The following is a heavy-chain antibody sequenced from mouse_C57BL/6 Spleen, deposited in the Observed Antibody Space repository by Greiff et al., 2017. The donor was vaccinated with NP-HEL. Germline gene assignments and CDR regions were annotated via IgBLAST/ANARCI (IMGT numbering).Heavy chain of an antibody. J-gene: IGHJ1*03. CDR1: GYTFTSYW. CDR3: ARGGNRDWYFDV. CDR2: INPSNGGT. V-gene: IGHV1-53*01. Sequence: QVQLQQPGTELVKPGASVKLSCKASGYTFTSYWMHWVKQRPGQGLEWIGNINPSNGGTNYNEKFKSKATLTVDKSSSTAYMQLSSLTSEDSAVYYGARGGNRDWYFDVWGTGTTVTVSS. D-gene: IGHD2-1*01.